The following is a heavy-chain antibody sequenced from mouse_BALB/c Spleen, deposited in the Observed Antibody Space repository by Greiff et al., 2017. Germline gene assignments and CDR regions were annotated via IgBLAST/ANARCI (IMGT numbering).Heavy chain of an antibody. CDR3: ARRGDWEDMDY. D-gene: IGHD4-1*01. CDR2: IYPGDGDT. CDR1: GYAFSSYW. V-gene: IGHV1-80*01. J-gene: IGHJ4*01. Sequence: QVQLQQSGAELVRPGSSVKISCKASGYAFSSYWMNWVKQRPGQGLEWIGQIYPGDGDTNYNGKFKGKATLTADKSSSTAYMQRSSLTSEDSAVYFCARRGDWEDMDYWGQGTSVTVSS.